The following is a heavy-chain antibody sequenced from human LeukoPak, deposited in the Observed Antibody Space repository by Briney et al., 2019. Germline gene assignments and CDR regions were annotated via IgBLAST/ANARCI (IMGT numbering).Heavy chain of an antibody. CDR2: INPNSGNT. CDR3: ARGPAVTMIVVVKDDSFDI. Sequence: ASVKVSCKASGYTFTSYDLNWGRQAPGQGLGWMGWINPNSGNTGYAQKFQGRVNRTMNTSISTAYMELSSLRSEDTAVYHCARGPAVTMIVVVKDDSFDIWGQGTMVTVSS. CDR1: GYTFTSYD. J-gene: IGHJ3*02. D-gene: IGHD3-22*01. V-gene: IGHV1-8*01.